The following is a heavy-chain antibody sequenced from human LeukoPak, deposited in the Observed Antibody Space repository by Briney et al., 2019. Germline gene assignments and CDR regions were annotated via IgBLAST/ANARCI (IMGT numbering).Heavy chain of an antibody. Sequence: SETLSLTCTVSGYSISSGYYWGWIRQPPGKGLDWIGTIYYSGSTDYSPSLKSRVTISVDKSKNQLSLKLSSVTAADTAVYYCVREEVTKFDYWGQGTLVTVSS. CDR1: GYSISSGYY. D-gene: IGHD2-21*02. J-gene: IGHJ4*02. V-gene: IGHV4-38-2*02. CDR3: VREEVTKFDY. CDR2: IYYSGST.